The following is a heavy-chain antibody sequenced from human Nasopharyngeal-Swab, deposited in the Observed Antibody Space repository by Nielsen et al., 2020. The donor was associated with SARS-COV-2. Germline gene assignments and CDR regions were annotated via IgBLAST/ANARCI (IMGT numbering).Heavy chain of an antibody. D-gene: IGHD4-17*01. V-gene: IGHV4-39*07. CDR3: AREPSYGDYFDY. J-gene: IGHJ4*02. CDR2: IYYNGNT. CDR1: GDSIAYSTFY. Sequence: SETLSLTCTVSGDSIAYSTFYWGWIRQPPGKGLEWIGNIYYNGNTYQNPSLKSRLTISVDKSKNQFSLQLSSVTAADTAVYYCAREPSYGDYFDYWGQGTLVTVSS.